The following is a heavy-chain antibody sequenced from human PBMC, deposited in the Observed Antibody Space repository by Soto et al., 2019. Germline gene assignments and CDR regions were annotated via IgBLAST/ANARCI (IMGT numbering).Heavy chain of an antibody. CDR3: ASKGSSSWYRNAFDI. CDR2: INPNSGGT. Sequence: ASVKVSCKASGYTFTGYYMHWVRQAPGQGLEWMGWINPNSGGTNYAQKFQGRVTMTRGTSISTAYMELSRLRSDDTAVYYCASKGSSSWYRNAFDIWGQGTMVTVSS. D-gene: IGHD6-13*01. CDR1: GYTFTGYY. V-gene: IGHV1-2*02. J-gene: IGHJ3*02.